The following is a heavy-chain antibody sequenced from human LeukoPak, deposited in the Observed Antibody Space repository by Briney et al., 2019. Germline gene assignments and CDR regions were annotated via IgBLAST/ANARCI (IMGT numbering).Heavy chain of an antibody. V-gene: IGHV4-39*01. Sequence: PSETLTLTCTVSGGSISSSSYYWGWIRQPPGKGLEWIGSIYYSGSTYYNPSLKSRVTISVDTSKNQFSLKLSSVTAADTAVYDCARDEMTTVTTDYWGQGTLVTVSS. J-gene: IGHJ4*02. CDR3: ARDEMTTVTTDY. CDR2: IYYSGST. CDR1: GGSISSSSYY. D-gene: IGHD4-17*01.